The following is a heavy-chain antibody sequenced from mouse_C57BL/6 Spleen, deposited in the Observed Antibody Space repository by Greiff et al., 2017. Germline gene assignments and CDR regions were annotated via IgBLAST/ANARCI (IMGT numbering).Heavy chain of an antibody. CDR2: IYPRSGNT. CDR1: GYTFTSYG. V-gene: IGHV1-81*01. CDR3: ARGTNWEEFYYFDY. J-gene: IGHJ2*01. Sequence: QVQLQQSGAELARPGASVKLSCKASGYTFTSYGISWVKQRTGQGLEWIGEIYPRSGNTYYNEKFKGKATLTADKSSSTAYMELRSLTSEDSAVYFCARGTNWEEFYYFDYWGQGTTLTVSS. D-gene: IGHD4-1*01.